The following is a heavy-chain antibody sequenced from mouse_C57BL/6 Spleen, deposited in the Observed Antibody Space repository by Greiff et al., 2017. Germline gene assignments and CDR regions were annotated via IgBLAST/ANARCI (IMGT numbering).Heavy chain of an antibody. J-gene: IGHJ4*01. CDR3: AREGVRGGAMDY. Sequence: EVKLMESGPGLVKPSQSLSLTCSVTGYSITSGYYWNWIRQFPGNKLEWMGYISYDGSNNYNPSLKNRISITRDTSKNQFFLKLNSVTTEDTATYYCAREGVRGGAMDYWGQGTSVTVSS. CDR1: GYSITSGYY. CDR2: ISYDGSN. V-gene: IGHV3-6*01.